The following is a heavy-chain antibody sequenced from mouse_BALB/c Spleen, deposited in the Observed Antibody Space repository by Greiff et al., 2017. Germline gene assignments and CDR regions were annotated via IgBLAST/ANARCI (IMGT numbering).Heavy chain of an antibody. J-gene: IGHJ4*01. Sequence: QVQLQQSGAELAKPGASVKMSCKASGYTFTSYWMHWVKQRPGQGLEWIGYINPSTGYTEYNQKFKDKATLTADKSSSTAYMQLSSLTSEDSAVYYCARPYGYDEYYAMDYWGQGTSVTVSS. CDR1: GYTFTSYW. V-gene: IGHV1-7*01. CDR3: ARPYGYDEYYAMDY. CDR2: INPSTGYT. D-gene: IGHD2-2*01.